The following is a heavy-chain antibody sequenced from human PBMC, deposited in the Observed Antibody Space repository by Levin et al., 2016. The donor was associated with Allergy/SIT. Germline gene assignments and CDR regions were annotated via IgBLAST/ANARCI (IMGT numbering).Heavy chain of an antibody. J-gene: IGHJ2*01. V-gene: IGHV3-66*01. CDR2: IHFDGRT. CDR3: ARGSTSYWYFDL. Sequence: GGSLRLSCAASGFTVGTNYMTWVRQAPGKGLEWVSIIHFDGRTYSADSVKGRFTISRDISKNTLALQMDRLRAEDTAIYYCARGSTSYWYFDLWGRGTLVSVSS. CDR1: GFTVGTNY.